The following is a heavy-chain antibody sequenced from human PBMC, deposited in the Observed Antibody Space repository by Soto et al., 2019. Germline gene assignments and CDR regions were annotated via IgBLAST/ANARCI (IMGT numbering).Heavy chain of an antibody. J-gene: IGHJ4*02. D-gene: IGHD6-19*01. Sequence: SETLSLTCAVYGGSFSGYYWSWIRQPPGKGLEWIGEINHSGSTNYNPSLKSRVTISVDTSKNQFSLKLSSVTAADTAVYYCARAPMGSGWYVYWGQGTLVTVSS. CDR2: INHSGST. V-gene: IGHV4-34*01. CDR3: ARAPMGSGWYVY. CDR1: GGSFSGYY.